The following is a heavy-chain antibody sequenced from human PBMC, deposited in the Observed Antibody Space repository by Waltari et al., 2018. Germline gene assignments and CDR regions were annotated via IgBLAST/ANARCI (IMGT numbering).Heavy chain of an antibody. CDR1: GFPFTGYA. J-gene: IGHJ4*02. Sequence: EVQLVESGGGLVQPGGSLRLSCSASGFPFTGYARHGARQSPGKGLEYVSTISSNGGSIYYADSVKDRFTISRDNSKNTLYLQMSSLRAEDTAVYYCVKDNYYDGSGYYPTPGYWGQGTLVTVSS. CDR3: VKDNYYDGSGYYPTPGY. CDR2: ISSNGGSI. D-gene: IGHD3-22*01. V-gene: IGHV3-64D*06.